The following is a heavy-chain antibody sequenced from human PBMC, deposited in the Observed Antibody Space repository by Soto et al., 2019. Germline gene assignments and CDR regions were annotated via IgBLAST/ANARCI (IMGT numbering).Heavy chain of an antibody. Sequence: GGSLRLSCAASGFTFSSYAMHWVRQAPGKGLEWVAVISYDGSNKYYADSVKGRFTISRDNSKNTLYLQMNSLRAEDTAVYYCARVIRRIVVVTALDYWGQGTLVTVSS. J-gene: IGHJ4*02. D-gene: IGHD2-21*02. CDR3: ARVIRRIVVVTALDY. CDR2: ISYDGSNK. CDR1: GFTFSSYA. V-gene: IGHV3-30-3*01.